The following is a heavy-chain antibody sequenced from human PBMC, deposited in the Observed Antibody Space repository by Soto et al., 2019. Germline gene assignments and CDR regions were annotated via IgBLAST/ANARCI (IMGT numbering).Heavy chain of an antibody. CDR2: IYYSGST. J-gene: IGHJ3*02. CDR1: GGSIRSYY. D-gene: IGHD3-22*01. CDR3: ARRPQGMIVVPDAFDI. V-gene: IGHV4-59*08. Sequence: PSETLCLTCTVSGGSIRSYYLSWIRQKPGKGLEWIGYIYYSGSTNYNPSLKSRVTISVDTSKNQFSLKLSSVTAADTAVYYCARRPQGMIVVPDAFDIWGQGTMVTVSS.